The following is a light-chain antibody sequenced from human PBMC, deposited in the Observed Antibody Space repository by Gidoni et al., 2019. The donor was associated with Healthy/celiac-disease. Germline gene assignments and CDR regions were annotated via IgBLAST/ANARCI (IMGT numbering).Light chain of an antibody. CDR2: GNS. V-gene: IGLV1-40*01. CDR3: QSYDSSPGVV. Sequence: QSVLTQPPSVSGAPGPGVTSSCTGSSPNIGAGYVVHWYQQLPGTAPKLLIYGNSNRPSGVPDRFSGSKSGTSASLAITGLQAEDEADYYCQSYDSSPGVVFGGGTKLTVL. J-gene: IGLJ2*01. CDR1: SPNIGAGYV.